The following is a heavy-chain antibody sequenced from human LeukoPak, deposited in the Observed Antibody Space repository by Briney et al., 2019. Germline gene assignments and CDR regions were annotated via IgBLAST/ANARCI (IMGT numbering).Heavy chain of an antibody. CDR1: GDSVSSSSYY. CDR2: RYYSGST. D-gene: IGHD6-19*01. J-gene: IGHJ5*02. Sequence: SETLSLTCTVSGDSVSSSSYYWGWIRQPPGKGLEWIGSRYYSGSTGYNPSLKSRVTISVDTSKNQFSLKLSSVTAADTAVYYCAREKYSSGHTGGCFDPWGKGTLVTVSS. CDR3: AREKYSSGHTGGCFDP. V-gene: IGHV4-39*02.